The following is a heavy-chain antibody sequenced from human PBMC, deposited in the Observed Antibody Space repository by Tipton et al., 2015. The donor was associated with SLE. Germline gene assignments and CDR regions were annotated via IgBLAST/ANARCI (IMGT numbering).Heavy chain of an antibody. J-gene: IGHJ4*02. CDR1: GGSISSYY. D-gene: IGHD6-13*01. CDR3: ARSRYSSSWYDY. Sequence: TLSLTCTVSGGSISSYYWSWIRQPPGKGLEWIGYIYTSGSTNYNPSLTSRVTISVDTSKNQFSLKLSSVTAADTAVYYCARSRYSSSWYDYWGQGTLVTVSS. CDR2: IYTSGST. V-gene: IGHV4-4*08.